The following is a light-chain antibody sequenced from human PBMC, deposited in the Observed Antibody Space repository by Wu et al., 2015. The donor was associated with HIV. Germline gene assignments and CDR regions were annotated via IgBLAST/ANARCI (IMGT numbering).Light chain of an antibody. V-gene: IGKV1-39*01. CDR3: QESSSIPPA. CDR1: QNIDND. CDR2: AAS. J-gene: IGKJ5*01. Sequence: DIQMTQSPPSLSASVGDRVTITCRASQNIDNDLNWYQHKPGNAPKLLIYAASTLQGGVPSRFSGSGSGTYFTLTISSVRPEDFASYYCQESSSIPPAFGQGTRV.